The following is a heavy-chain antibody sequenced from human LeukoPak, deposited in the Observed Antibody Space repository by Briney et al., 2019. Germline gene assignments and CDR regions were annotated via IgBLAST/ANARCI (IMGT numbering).Heavy chain of an antibody. D-gene: IGHD6-6*01. CDR2: IYYSGST. CDR1: GGSISSSSYY. CDR3: AREEYSSSWVFDC. J-gene: IGHJ4*02. Sequence: SETLSLTCTVSGGSISSSSYYWGWIRQPPGKGLEWIGSIYYSGSTYYNPSLKSRVTISVDTSKNQFSLKLSSVTAADTAVYYCAREEYSSSWVFDCWGQGTLDTVSS. V-gene: IGHV4-39*02.